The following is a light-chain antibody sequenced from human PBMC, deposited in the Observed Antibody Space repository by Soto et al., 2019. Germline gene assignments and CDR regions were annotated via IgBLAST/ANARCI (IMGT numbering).Light chain of an antibody. CDR3: QQYGSSPFT. V-gene: IGKV3-20*01. Sequence: DIVLTQSPGTLSLSPGERATLSCRASQSVTSNYLAWYQQKPGQAPRLLIYDASSRATGIPDRFSGSGSGTDFTLTISRLEPEDFAVYYCQQYGSSPFTFGPGTKVDI. CDR1: QSVTSNY. CDR2: DAS. J-gene: IGKJ3*01.